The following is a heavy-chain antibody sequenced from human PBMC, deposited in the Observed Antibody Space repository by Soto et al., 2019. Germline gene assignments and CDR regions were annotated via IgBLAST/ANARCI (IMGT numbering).Heavy chain of an antibody. CDR1: GFTFSSYA. V-gene: IGHV3-23*01. CDR3: ANLQGGYSYSGMHG. D-gene: IGHD1-1*01. Sequence: WGSLRLSCAASGFTFSSYAMSWFRQAPGKGLEWVSAISGSGGSTYYADSVKGRFTISRDNSKNTLYLQMNSLRAEDTDVYYCANLQGGYSYSGMHGWGKRTKVTVSS. J-gene: IGHJ6*04. CDR2: ISGSGGST.